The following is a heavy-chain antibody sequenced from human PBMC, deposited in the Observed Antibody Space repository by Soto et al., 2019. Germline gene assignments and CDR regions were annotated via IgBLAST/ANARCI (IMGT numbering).Heavy chain of an antibody. J-gene: IGHJ5*02. CDR2: IIPIFGTA. D-gene: IGHD3-22*01. V-gene: IGHV1-69*13. Sequence: EASVKVSCKASGGTFSSYAISWVRQAPGQGLEWMGGIIPIFGTANYAQKFQGRVTITADESTSTAYMELSSLRSEDMAVYYCARGTAPHYYDSSAYNCFDPWGQGTLVTVSS. CDR3: ARGTAPHYYDSSAYNCFDP. CDR1: GGTFSSYA.